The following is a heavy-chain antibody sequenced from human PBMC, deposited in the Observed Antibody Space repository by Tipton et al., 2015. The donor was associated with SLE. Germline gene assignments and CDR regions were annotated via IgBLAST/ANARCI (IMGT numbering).Heavy chain of an antibody. Sequence: QLVQSGAEVRKPGASVKVSCKASGYTFISYVISWVRQAPGQGLEWMGWISAYNGNTNYAQKLQGRVTMTTDTSTSTAYMELRSLRSDDTAVYYCASSIAGVYYFDYWGQGTLVTVSS. J-gene: IGHJ4*02. CDR3: ASSIAGVYYFDY. CDR2: ISAYNGNT. V-gene: IGHV1-18*01. CDR1: GYTFISYV. D-gene: IGHD6-6*01.